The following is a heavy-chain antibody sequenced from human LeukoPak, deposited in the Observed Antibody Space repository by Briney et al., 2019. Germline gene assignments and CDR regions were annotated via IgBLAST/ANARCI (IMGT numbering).Heavy chain of an antibody. V-gene: IGHV3-15*04. D-gene: IGHD1-1*01. CDR3: ATSITTPGAFDI. CDR1: GFSMSIHW. CDR2: IVRETVGGRT. Sequence: PGGSLRLSCVVSGFSMSIHWMSWVRQAPGKGLEWVARIVRETVGGRTDYAASVKGRFTISRDDSKSTLFLQMSSLKIEDTAVYYCATSITTPGAFDIWGQGVLVTVSS. J-gene: IGHJ4*02.